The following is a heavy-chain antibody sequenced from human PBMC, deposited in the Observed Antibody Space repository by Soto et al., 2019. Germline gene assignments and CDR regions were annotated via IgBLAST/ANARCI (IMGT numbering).Heavy chain of an antibody. CDR3: ASSSLYGMDV. CDR1: GGSISGCYYI. V-gene: IGHV4-30-4*01. Sequence: PSETLSLTCSVSGGSISGCYYIWSCIRQPPGKSREWIGSSYYSANASENNSIKSRLIISIDSSKNQGSRRVGAGTAADTAVYYWASSSLYGMDVWGQGPTV. CDR2: SYYSANA. J-gene: IGHJ6*01.